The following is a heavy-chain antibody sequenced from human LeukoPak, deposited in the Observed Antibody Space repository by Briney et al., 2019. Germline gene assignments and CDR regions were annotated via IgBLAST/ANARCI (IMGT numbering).Heavy chain of an antibody. J-gene: IGHJ3*02. D-gene: IGHD6-13*01. CDR1: GFTFDDYA. Sequence: GGSPRLSCAASGFTFDDYAMHWVRQAPGKGLEWVSGISWNSGSIGYADSVKGRFTISRDDAKNSLYLQMNSLRAEDMALYYCAKAAGTGLGAFDIWGQGTMVTVSS. CDR3: AKAAGTGLGAFDI. V-gene: IGHV3-9*03. CDR2: ISWNSGSI.